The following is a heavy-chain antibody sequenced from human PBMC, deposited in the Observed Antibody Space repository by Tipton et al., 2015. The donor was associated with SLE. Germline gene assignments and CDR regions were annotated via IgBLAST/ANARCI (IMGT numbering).Heavy chain of an antibody. CDR1: GGSIEYGSYY. V-gene: IGHV4-61*02. D-gene: IGHD3-22*01. CDR2: IHTSGST. CDR3: ARHRGLDYYDSDGYRFDY. J-gene: IGHJ4*02. Sequence: GLVKPSETLSLTCTVSGGSIEYGSYYWAWIRQPAGKGLEWIGRIHTSGSTNYNPSLKSRVTISTDTSKNQVSLKLSSVTAADTALYYCARHRGLDYYDSDGYRFDYWGPGTLVTVSS.